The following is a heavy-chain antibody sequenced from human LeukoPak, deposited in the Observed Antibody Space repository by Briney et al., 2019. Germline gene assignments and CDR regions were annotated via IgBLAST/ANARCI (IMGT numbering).Heavy chain of an antibody. CDR3: ARDTGIAAADNWFDP. V-gene: IGHV3-21*01. CDR1: GFTFTSYS. CDR2: ISGGGGST. D-gene: IGHD6-13*01. J-gene: IGHJ5*02. Sequence: GGSLRLSCAASGFTFTSYSMNWVRQAPGKGLEWVSTISGGGGSTYYADSVKGRFTISKDNAKNSLYLQMNSLRAEDTAVYYCARDTGIAAADNWFDPWGQGTLVTVSS.